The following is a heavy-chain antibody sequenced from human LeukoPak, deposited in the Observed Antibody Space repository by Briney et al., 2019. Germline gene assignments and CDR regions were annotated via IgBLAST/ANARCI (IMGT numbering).Heavy chain of an antibody. CDR2: IKQDGSEK. D-gene: IGHD2-2*01. CDR1: GFTFSNYW. J-gene: IGHJ4*02. V-gene: IGHV3-7*01. CDR3: ATVRIVVVPAARALDY. Sequence: PGGSLTLSCAVSGFTFSNYWMSWVRQAPGKGLEWVANIKQDGSEKYYVDSVKGRFTISRDNAKKSVYLQMNSLRAEDTAVYYCATVRIVVVPAARALDYWGQGTLVTVSS.